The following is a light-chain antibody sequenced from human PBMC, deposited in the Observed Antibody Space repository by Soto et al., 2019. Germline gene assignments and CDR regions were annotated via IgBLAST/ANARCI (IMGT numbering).Light chain of an antibody. CDR1: KNVNNNY. Sequence: VLTQSPGTVSLSPGQRATLSCRTSKNVNNNYLAWYQQKPGQAPRLLIFGVFNRAAGTPDRFSGSGSGTDFTLTISGLQPEDSAVYYCQHYDGSPRTFGQGTRLEI. CDR3: QHYDGSPRT. J-gene: IGKJ2*01. V-gene: IGKV3-20*01. CDR2: GVF.